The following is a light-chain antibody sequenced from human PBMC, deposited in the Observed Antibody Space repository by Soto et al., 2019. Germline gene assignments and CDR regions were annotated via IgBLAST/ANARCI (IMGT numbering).Light chain of an antibody. CDR1: QSVSSN. J-gene: IGKJ2*01. CDR3: QQYNNWPYT. V-gene: IGKV3-15*01. Sequence: EIVMTQSPATLSVSPGERAALSCRASQSVSSNFAWYQQKPGHAPRLLIYGASTRATGIPARFSGSGSGTEFTLTISSLQSEDFAVYYCQQYNNWPYTFGQGTKLEIK. CDR2: GAS.